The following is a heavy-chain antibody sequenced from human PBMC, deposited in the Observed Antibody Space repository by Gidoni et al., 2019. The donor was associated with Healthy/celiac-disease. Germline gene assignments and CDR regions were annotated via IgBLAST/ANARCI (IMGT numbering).Heavy chain of an antibody. CDR3: AHSGANRVTDSDAFDI. Sequence: QITLKESGPTLVKPTQTLTLTCTFSGFSLSTSGVGVGWIRQPPGKALEWLALIYWDDDKRYSPSLKSRLTITKDTSKNQVVLTMTNMDPVDTATYYCAHSGANRVTDSDAFDIWGQGTMVTVSS. D-gene: IGHD2-15*01. CDR2: IYWDDDK. CDR1: GFSLSTSGVG. V-gene: IGHV2-5*02. J-gene: IGHJ3*02.